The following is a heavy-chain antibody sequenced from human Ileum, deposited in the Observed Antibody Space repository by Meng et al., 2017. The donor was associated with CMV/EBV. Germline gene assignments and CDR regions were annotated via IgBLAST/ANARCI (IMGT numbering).Heavy chain of an antibody. CDR3: ARHWRGYCSSTSCTSNYFDY. CDR2: VYHSGST. V-gene: IGHV4-39*01. D-gene: IGHD2-2*03. Sequence: GSLRLSCTVSGGSITTDYYWWDWIRQAPGKGLEWIANVYHSGSTYNNPPLEGRLSISVDTSKNQFSLKLTSVTAADTAVYYCARHWRGYCSSTSCTSNYFDYWGQGALVTVSS. J-gene: IGHJ4*02. CDR1: GGSITTDYYW.